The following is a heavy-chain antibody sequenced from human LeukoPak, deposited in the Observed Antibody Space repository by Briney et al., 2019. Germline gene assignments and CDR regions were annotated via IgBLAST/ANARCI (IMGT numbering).Heavy chain of an antibody. D-gene: IGHD3-10*01. V-gene: IGHV4-4*02. J-gene: IGHJ4*02. Sequence: SETLSLTCAVSGGSISSNNWWSWVRQPPGKGLEWIGEIYHSGSTNYNPPLKSRVTISVDKSKNQFSLELTSVTAADTAVYYCARYGSGSYIDYWGQGTLVTVSS. CDR1: GGSISSNNW. CDR3: ARYGSGSYIDY. CDR2: IYHSGST.